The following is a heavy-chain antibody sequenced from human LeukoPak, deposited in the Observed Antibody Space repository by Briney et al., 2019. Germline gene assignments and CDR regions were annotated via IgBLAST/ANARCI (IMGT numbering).Heavy chain of an antibody. CDR1: GFTFSSYW. CDR2: IKQDGSEG. V-gene: IGHV3-7*01. J-gene: IGHJ4*02. CDR3: ASTATLSY. Sequence: GGSLRLSCAASGFTFSSYWMTWVRQAPGKGLEWVAKIKQDGSEGNYVDSVKGRFTISRDNAKNSLYLQMNSLRAGDTAVYYCASTATLSYWGQGTLVTVSS. D-gene: IGHD2-15*01.